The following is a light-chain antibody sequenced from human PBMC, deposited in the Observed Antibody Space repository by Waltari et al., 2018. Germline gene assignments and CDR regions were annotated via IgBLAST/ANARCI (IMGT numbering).Light chain of an antibody. CDR2: KAS. J-gene: IGKJ5*01. CDR3: QQYNSYPIT. V-gene: IGKV1-5*03. Sequence: DIQMTQSPSTLSASVGDRVTITCRARQSISSWLAWYQQKPGKAPKLLIYKASSLESGVPSRFGGSGSGTEFTLTISSLQPDDFATYYCQQYNSYPITFGQGTRLEIK. CDR1: QSISSW.